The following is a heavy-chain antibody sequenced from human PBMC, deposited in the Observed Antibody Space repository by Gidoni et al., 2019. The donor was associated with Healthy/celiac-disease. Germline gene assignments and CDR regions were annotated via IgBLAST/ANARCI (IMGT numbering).Heavy chain of an antibody. CDR3: AKLRYFDWTTPGWFDP. J-gene: IGHJ5*02. D-gene: IGHD3-9*01. CDR2: ISGSGGST. Sequence: EVPLLESGGGLVQPGGSLSLSCAASGFTFSSYAMSWVRQAPGKGLEWVSAISGSGGSTYYADSVKGRFTISRDNSKNTLYLQMNSLRAEDTAVYYCAKLRYFDWTTPGWFDPWGQGTLVTVSS. CDR1: GFTFSSYA. V-gene: IGHV3-23*01.